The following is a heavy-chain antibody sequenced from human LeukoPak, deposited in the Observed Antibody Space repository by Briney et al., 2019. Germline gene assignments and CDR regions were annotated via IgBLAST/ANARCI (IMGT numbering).Heavy chain of an antibody. Sequence: PSETLSLTCTVSGGSISSSSYYWGWIRQPPGKGLEWIGTIYYSGDTYYNPSLKSRVTISADTSKNQFSLKLTSVTAADPAVYYCARLDYGDYGGFDYWGQGTLVTVSS. CDR2: IYYSGDT. CDR1: GGSISSSSYY. V-gene: IGHV4-39*01. J-gene: IGHJ4*02. CDR3: ARLDYGDYGGFDY. D-gene: IGHD4-17*01.